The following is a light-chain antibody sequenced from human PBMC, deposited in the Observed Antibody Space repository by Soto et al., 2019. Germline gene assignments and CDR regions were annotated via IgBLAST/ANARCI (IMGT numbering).Light chain of an antibody. CDR3: QRYNDYQYV. J-gene: IGKJ2*01. CDR1: QSIDTW. V-gene: IGKV1-5*03. Sequence: DIQMTQSPSTLSASVGDRVTITCRASQSIDTWLAWYQQKPGKAPKLLIHKAIILQSGVPFRFSGSAAGTEFSLTLSTLHPDDFATYYCQRYNDYQYVFGQGTKL. CDR2: KAI.